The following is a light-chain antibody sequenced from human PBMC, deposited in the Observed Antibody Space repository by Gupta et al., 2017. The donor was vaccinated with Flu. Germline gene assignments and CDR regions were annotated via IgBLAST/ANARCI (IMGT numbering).Light chain of an antibody. CDR2: DVS. V-gene: IGLV2-14*03. CDR1: SNDIGGYNY. CDR3: SSYSTHTSVYG. J-gene: IGLJ2*01. Sequence: QSALTQPASVSGSPGQSITISCTGTSNDIGGYNYVSWYQHHPGKAPKLIIYDVSNRPSGLSDRFSGSKSGKTASLTISGLQAEDETDYYCSSYSTHTSVYGFGGGTKLTVL.